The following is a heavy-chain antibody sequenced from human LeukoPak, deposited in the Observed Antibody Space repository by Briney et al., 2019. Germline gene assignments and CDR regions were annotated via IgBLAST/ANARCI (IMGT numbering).Heavy chain of an antibody. CDR1: GYTFTSYD. Sequence: ASVKVSCKASGYTFTSYDLNWLRQATGQGLEWMGWMNPNSGNTGYAQKFQGRVTMTRNTSISTAYMELSSLRSEDTAVYYCARTRGYSYGYSDYWGQGTLVTVSS. J-gene: IGHJ4*02. D-gene: IGHD5-18*01. CDR2: MNPNSGNT. V-gene: IGHV1-8*01. CDR3: ARTRGYSYGYSDY.